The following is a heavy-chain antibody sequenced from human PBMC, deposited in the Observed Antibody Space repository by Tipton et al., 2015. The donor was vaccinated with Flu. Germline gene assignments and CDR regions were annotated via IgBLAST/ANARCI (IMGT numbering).Heavy chain of an antibody. Sequence: GLVKPSETLSLTCTVSGDSISSYYWSWIRQPAGKGLEWLGRIYTSGSTNYNPSLKSRVTMSGDTSKNQFSLKLSSVTAADTAVYYCARGPCSGGNCYVKGAFDIWGQGTMVTVSS. J-gene: IGHJ3*02. D-gene: IGHD2-15*01. CDR1: GDSISSYY. CDR2: IYTSGST. V-gene: IGHV4-4*07. CDR3: ARGPCSGGNCYVKGAFDI.